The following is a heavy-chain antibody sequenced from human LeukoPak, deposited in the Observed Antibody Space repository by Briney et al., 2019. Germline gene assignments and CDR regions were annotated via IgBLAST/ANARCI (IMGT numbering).Heavy chain of an antibody. Sequence: SGGSLRLSCAASGFTFSSYGMHWVRQAPGKGLEWVAFIRYDGSNKYYADSVKGRFTISRDNSKNTLYLQMNNLRAEDTAVYYCAKDRGSSRFDPWGQGTLVTVSS. CDR1: GFTFSSYG. CDR2: IRYDGSNK. D-gene: IGHD6-13*01. V-gene: IGHV3-30*02. J-gene: IGHJ5*02. CDR3: AKDRGSSRFDP.